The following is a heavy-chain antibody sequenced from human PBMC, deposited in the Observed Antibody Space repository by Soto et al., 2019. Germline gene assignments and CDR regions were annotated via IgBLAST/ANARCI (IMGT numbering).Heavy chain of an antibody. Sequence: SETLSLTCTGSGGSISSYYWSWIRQPPGKGLEWIGYIYYSGSTNYNPSLKSRVTISVDTSKNQFSLKLSSVTAADTAVYYCARVSDSSGLHFDYWGQGTLVTVSS. V-gene: IGHV4-59*01. CDR3: ARVSDSSGLHFDY. CDR2: IYYSGST. CDR1: GGSISSYY. D-gene: IGHD3-22*01. J-gene: IGHJ4*02.